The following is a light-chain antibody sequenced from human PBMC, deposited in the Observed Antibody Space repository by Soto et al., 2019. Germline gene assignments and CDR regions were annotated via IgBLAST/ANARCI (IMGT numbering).Light chain of an antibody. J-gene: IGLJ2*01. CDR2: RNN. CDR3: ATWDDSLSGRV. V-gene: IGLV1-47*01. Sequence: QSVLTQPPSASGTPGQRLTISCSGSSSNIGSNFVYWYQQLPGTAPKLLLDRNNLRPSGVPDRFSGTTSATSASLAISGLRSEDEGDYYCATWDDSLSGRVFGGGTKVTVL. CDR1: SSNIGSNF.